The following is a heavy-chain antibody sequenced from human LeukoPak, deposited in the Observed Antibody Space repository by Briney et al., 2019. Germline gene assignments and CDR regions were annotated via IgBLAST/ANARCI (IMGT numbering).Heavy chain of an antibody. Sequence: SQTLSLTCTVSGGSTSRGNYYWSSIRQPPGKGLEWIGYIYYSGSTYYNPSLKSRVTISVDTSKNQFSLKLSSVTAADTVVYHCAGGGDCSITSCYLTRYFDLWGRGTLVTVSS. CDR3: AGGGDCSITSCYLTRYFDL. CDR1: GGSTSRGNYY. V-gene: IGHV4-30-4*01. CDR2: IYYSGST. J-gene: IGHJ2*01. D-gene: IGHD2-2*01.